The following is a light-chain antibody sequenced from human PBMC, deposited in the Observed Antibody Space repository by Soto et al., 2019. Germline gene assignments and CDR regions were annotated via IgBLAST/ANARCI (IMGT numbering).Light chain of an antibody. J-gene: IGLJ1*01. Sequence: QSVLTQPPSASGTPGQRVTISCSGSSSNIGGNTVNWYQQLPGTAPRLIIYNDSQRPSGVPDRFSAPKSGTSASLAISGLQSEDEADYYCASWDASLSLLYVFGTGTKVTVL. CDR1: SSNIGGNT. V-gene: IGLV1-44*01. CDR3: ASWDASLSLLYV. CDR2: NDS.